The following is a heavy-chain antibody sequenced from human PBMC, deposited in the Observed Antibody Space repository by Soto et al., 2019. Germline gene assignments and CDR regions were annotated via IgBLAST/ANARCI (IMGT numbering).Heavy chain of an antibody. J-gene: IGHJ6*02. CDR3: AVTIFGVSGDYYGMDV. CDR2: INSDGSST. CDR1: GFTFSSYW. Sequence: GGSLRLSCAASGFTFSSYWMHWVRQAPGKGLVWVSRINSDGSSTSYADSVKGRFTISRDNAKNTLYLQMNSLRAEDTAVYYCAVTIFGVSGDYYGMDVWGQGTTVTVSS. D-gene: IGHD3-3*01. V-gene: IGHV3-74*01.